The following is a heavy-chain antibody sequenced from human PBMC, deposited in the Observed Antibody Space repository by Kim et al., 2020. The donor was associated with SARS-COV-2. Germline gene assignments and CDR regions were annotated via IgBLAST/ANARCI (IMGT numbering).Heavy chain of an antibody. CDR3: ASGVATIRD. D-gene: IGHD5-12*01. CDR1: GFTFSSYW. Sequence: GGSLRLSCAASGFTFSSYWMHWVRQVPGKGLVGVSRINIDGSSTSYADSVKGRFTISRDNAKNTLYLEMNSLRAEDTAVYYCASGVATIRDWGQGTLVTVSS. J-gene: IGHJ4*02. CDR2: INIDGSST. V-gene: IGHV3-74*01.